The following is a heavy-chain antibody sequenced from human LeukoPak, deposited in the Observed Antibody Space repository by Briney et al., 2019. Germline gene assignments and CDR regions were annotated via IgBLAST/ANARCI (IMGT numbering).Heavy chain of an antibody. J-gene: IGHJ4*02. CDR3: ARGTATHQYSFDY. V-gene: IGHV3-30*02. CDR1: GFTFSNYG. CDR2: TRYDKSDI. D-gene: IGHD2-2*01. Sequence: GRSLRPSCAASGFTFSNYGMHWVRQAPGKGLEWVALTRYDKSDIYYVDSVKGRFTISRDNSKNILYLQMNSLRAEDTAVYFCARGTATHQYSFDYWGQGTLVTVSS.